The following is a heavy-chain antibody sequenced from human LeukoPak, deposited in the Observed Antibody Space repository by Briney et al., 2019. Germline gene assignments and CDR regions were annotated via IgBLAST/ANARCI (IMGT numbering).Heavy chain of an antibody. Sequence: GGSLRLSCVASGFSFSNACMNWVRQAPGKGLEWVSSISSSSSYIYYADSVKGRFTISRDNAKNSLYLQMNSLRAEDTAVYYCARVGYYDSSGYRGFDPWGQGTLVTVSS. CDR2: ISSSSSYI. V-gene: IGHV3-21*01. CDR1: GFSFSNAC. J-gene: IGHJ5*02. D-gene: IGHD3-22*01. CDR3: ARVGYYDSSGYRGFDP.